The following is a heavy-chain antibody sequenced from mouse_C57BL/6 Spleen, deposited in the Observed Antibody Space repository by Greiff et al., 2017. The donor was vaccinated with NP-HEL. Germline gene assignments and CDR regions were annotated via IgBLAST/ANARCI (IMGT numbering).Heavy chain of an antibody. CDR2: INPYNGDT. J-gene: IGHJ4*01. D-gene: IGHD1-1*01. CDR3: AKGYYGSDYAMDY. V-gene: IGHV1-20*01. Sequence: VQLQQSGPELVKPGDSVKISCKASGYSFTGYFMNWVMQSHGKSLEWIGRINPYNGDTFYNQKFKGKATLTVDKSSSTAHMELRSLTSEDSAVYYCAKGYYGSDYAMDYWGQGTSVTVSS. CDR1: GYSFTGYF.